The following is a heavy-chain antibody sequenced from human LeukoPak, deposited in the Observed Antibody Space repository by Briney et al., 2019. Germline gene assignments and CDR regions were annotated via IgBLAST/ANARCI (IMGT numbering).Heavy chain of an antibody. CDR2: INYSGGST. CDR1: GFTFSSYA. J-gene: IGHJ4*02. D-gene: IGHD1-1*01. Sequence: PGGSLRLSCAASGFTFSSYAMSWVRQAPGQGLGCVSAINYSGGSTYYADSVKGRFTISRDSSKNTLYLQMNSLRVDDTAVYYCAKNWNLDNWGQGTLVTVSS. CDR3: AKNWNLDN. V-gene: IGHV3-23*01.